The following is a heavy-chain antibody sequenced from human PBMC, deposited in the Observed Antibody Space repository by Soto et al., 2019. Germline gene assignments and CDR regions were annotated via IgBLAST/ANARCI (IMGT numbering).Heavy chain of an antibody. V-gene: IGHV4-59*01. D-gene: IGHD2-15*01. CDR1: GGSMDAYY. CDR3: VRVGSCSDTICRGLFDP. Sequence: QVQLQESGPGLVKPSETLSLNCTVSGGSMDAYYWSWIRQPPGKGVEWIGYISSTGTTSGTTNYIPPLKVRVAILDDTSKSKFPRRLTSVTAAATAVYYCVRVGSCSDTICRGLFDPWGQGTLVTVSS. CDR2: ISSTGTTSGTT. J-gene: IGHJ5*02.